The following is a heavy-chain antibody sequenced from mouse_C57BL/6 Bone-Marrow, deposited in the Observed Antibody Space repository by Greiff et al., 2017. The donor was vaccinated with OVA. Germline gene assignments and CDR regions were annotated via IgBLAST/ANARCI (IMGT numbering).Heavy chain of an antibody. CDR1: GFNIKDYY. J-gene: IGHJ3*01. CDR3: TSYCYGSSCFAY. D-gene: IGHD1-1*01. V-gene: IGHV14-1*01. CDR2: IDPEDGDT. Sequence: EVQLQQSGAELVRPGASVKLSCTASGFNIKDYYMHWVKQRPEQGLEWIGRIDPEDGDTEYAPKFQGKATMTADTSSNTVYLQLSSLTSEYTAVNCCTSYCYGSSCFAYWGQGTLVTVSA.